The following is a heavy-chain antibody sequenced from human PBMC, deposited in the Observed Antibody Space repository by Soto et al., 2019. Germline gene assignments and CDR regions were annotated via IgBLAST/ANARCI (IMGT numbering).Heavy chain of an antibody. V-gene: IGHV3-72*01. CDR2: TRNKANSYTT. Sequence: EVQLVESGGGLVQPGGSLRLSCAASGFTFSDHYMDWVRQAPGKGLEWVGRTRNKANSYTTEYDASVKGRFTISRDDSKNSLYLQMNSLKTEDTAVYYCARGGYCSSTSCYRDYYGMDVWGQGTTVTVSS. CDR1: GFTFSDHY. D-gene: IGHD2-2*01. CDR3: ARGGYCSSTSCYRDYYGMDV. J-gene: IGHJ6*02.